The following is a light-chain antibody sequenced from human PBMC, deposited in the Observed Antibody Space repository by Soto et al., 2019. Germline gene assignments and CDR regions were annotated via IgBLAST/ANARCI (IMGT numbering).Light chain of an antibody. J-gene: IGKJ1*01. CDR3: QQYYSYPPT. CDR2: KAS. V-gene: IGKV1-5*03. Sequence: DIQMTQSPSTMSASVGDRVTITCRASQSIDSWLAWYQQKPGKAPKFLMYKASNLESGVPSRFSGSGSGTEFTLTISSLQPDDFATYYCQQYYSYPPTFGQGTKVDIK. CDR1: QSIDSW.